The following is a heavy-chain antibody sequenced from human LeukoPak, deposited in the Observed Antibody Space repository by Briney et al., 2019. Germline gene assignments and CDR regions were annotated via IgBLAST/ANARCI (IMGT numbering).Heavy chain of an antibody. J-gene: IGHJ4*02. CDR2: IYYSGST. CDR1: GGSISSGDYY. V-gene: IGHV4-30-4*01. Sequence: SETLSLTCTVSGGSISSGDYYWSWIRQPPGKGLEWIGYIYYSGSTYYNPSLKSRITMSVDTSKNQFSLKLSSVTAADTAVYYCATDSYYYDSGGYRTFDYWGQGTLVTVSS. D-gene: IGHD3-22*01. CDR3: ATDSYYYDSGGYRTFDY.